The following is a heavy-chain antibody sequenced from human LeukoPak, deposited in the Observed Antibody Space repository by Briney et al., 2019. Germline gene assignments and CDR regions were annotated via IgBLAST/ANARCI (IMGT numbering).Heavy chain of an antibody. J-gene: IGHJ3*02. CDR1: GDSISIHY. D-gene: IGHD6-6*01. V-gene: IGHV4-59*11. CDR2: SYKNGNT. CDR3: ARGDRIAARPVAFDI. Sequence: PSETLSLTCTVSGDSISIHYWSWIRQSPGNGLEWIGDSYKNGNTNYDPSLKSRVTISIDTSKNQFSLRLSSVTAADTAIYYWARGDRIAARPVAFDIWGQGTMVTVSS.